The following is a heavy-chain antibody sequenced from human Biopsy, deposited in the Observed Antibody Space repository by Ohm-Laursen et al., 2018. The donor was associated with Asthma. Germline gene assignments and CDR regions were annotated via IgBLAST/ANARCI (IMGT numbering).Heavy chain of an antibody. V-gene: IGHV5-51*01. D-gene: IGHD3-10*01. CDR1: GYIFTSYW. CDR3: ARLAYGSGSFFDF. J-gene: IGHJ4*02. CDR2: IFPGDSDT. Sequence: WESLRISCKASGYIFTSYWIGWVRQMPGKGLEWMGIIFPGDSDTIYSPSFQGQVTISADKSISTAYLQCSGLKASDTAIYYCARLAYGSGSFFDFWGQGTLVTAAS.